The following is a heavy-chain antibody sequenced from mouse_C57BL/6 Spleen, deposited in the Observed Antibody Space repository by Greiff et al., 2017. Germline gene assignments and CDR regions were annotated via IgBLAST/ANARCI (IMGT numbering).Heavy chain of an antibody. D-gene: IGHD2-3*01. CDR3: ARDGYYSYAMDY. V-gene: IGHV1-15*01. Sequence: QVHVKQSGAELVRPGASVTLSCKASGYTFTDYEMHWVKQTPVHGLEWIGAIDPETGGTAYNQKFKGKAILTADKSSSTAYMELRSLTSEDSAVYFCARDGYYSYAMDYWGQGTSVTVSS. CDR1: GYTFTDYE. J-gene: IGHJ4*01. CDR2: IDPETGGT.